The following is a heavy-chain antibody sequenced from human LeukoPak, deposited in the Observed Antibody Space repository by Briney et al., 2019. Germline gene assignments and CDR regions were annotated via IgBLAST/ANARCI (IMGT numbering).Heavy chain of an antibody. CDR2: IWYDGSNK. V-gene: IGHV3-33*06. D-gene: IGHD6-13*01. J-gene: IGHJ4*02. Sequence: PGRSLRLSCAASGFTFSSYGMHWVRQAPGKGLEWVAVIWYDGSNKYYADSVKGRFTISRDNSKNTLYLQTNSLRAEDTAVYYCAKDIAAAGSVGDYWGQGTLVTVSS. CDR1: GFTFSSYG. CDR3: AKDIAAAGSVGDY.